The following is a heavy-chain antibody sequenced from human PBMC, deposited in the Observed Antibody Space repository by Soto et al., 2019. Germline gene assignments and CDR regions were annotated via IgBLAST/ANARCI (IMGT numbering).Heavy chain of an antibody. V-gene: IGHV4-59*11. D-gene: IGHD6-19*01. Sequence: SATLSLTCTVSGGSISGHYWNWIRQPPGKGLEWIGYIFYSGSTNYNPSLKSRVTISVDTSKNQFSLKLSSVTAADTAVYYCARVGSSGWSPDYWGPGTLVTVS. CDR2: IFYSGST. CDR1: GGSISGHY. J-gene: IGHJ4*02. CDR3: ARVGSSGWSPDY.